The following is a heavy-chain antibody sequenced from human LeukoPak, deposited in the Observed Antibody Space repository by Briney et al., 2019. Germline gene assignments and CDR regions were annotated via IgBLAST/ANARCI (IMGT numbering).Heavy chain of an antibody. CDR1: GYTFTDYY. J-gene: IGHJ6*03. CDR3: ARAVYDSNENYMGV. Sequence: GASVKVSCKASGYTFTDYYIHWVRQAPGQGLEWMGRISPKSGDTNYAQKFQGRVTLTRDTSIISMAYMELTRLTSDDTALYYCARAVYDSNENYMGVWGKGTPVTVSS. V-gene: IGHV1-2*06. D-gene: IGHD3-22*01. CDR2: ISPKSGDT.